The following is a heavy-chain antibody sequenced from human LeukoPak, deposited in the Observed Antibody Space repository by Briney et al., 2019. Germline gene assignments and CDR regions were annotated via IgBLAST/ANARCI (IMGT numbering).Heavy chain of an antibody. CDR1: GYTFTSYA. V-gene: IGHV1-69*06. J-gene: IGHJ6*03. CDR3: ARDSLGYSYGYYYYYYMDV. D-gene: IGHD5-18*01. Sequence: SVKVSCKASGYTFTSYAISWVRQAPGQGLEWMGGIIPIFGTANYAQKFQGRVTITADKSTSTAYMELSSLRSEDTAVYYCARDSLGYSYGYYYYYYMDVWGKGTTVTVSS. CDR2: IIPIFGTA.